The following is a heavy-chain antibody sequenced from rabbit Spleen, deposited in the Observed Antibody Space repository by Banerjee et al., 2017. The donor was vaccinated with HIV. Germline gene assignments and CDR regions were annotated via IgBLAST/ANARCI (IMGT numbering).Heavy chain of an antibody. CDR2: IDGGSAGST. Sequence: QQVVEYGGGLVKPGASLTLTCTASGFSFSGAYDMCWVRQAPGKGLEWIACIDGGSAGSTYYAKWAKGPFTISRTTSLNTVTLQMTRVTAADTATYFCARDLPDVIGWNFNLWGPGTLVTVS. CDR3: ARDLPDVIGWNFNL. V-gene: IGHV1S40*01. CDR1: GFSFSGAYD. D-gene: IGHD1-1*01. J-gene: IGHJ4*01.